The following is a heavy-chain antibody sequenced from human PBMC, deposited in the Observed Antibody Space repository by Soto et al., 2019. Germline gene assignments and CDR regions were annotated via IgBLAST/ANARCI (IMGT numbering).Heavy chain of an antibody. V-gene: IGHV1-24*01. CDR3: ATRLLHLGELSSHDAFDI. J-gene: IGHJ3*02. CDR2: FDPEDGET. CDR1: GYTLTELS. Sequence: ASVKVSCKVSGYTLTELSMHWVRQAPGKGLEWMGGFDPEDGETIYAQKFQGRVTMTEDTPTDTAYMELSSLRSEDTAVYYCATRLLHLGELSSHDAFDIWGQGTMVTVSS. D-gene: IGHD3-16*02.